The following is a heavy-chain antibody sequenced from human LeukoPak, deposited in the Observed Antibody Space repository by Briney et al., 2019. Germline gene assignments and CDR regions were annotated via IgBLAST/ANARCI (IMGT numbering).Heavy chain of an antibody. J-gene: IGHJ4*02. Sequence: PGGSLRLSCAASGFTFGSYAMGWVRQAPGKGPEWVSIISGSGDSTHYADSVKGRFIISRDNSRNTVYVQMNSLRAEDTGVYYCAKESPSFDYWGQGTLVTVSS. CDR2: ISGSGDST. V-gene: IGHV3-23*01. CDR3: AKESPSFDY. CDR1: GFTFGSYA.